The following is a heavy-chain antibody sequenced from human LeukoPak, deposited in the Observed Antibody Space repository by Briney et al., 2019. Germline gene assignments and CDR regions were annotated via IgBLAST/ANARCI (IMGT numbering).Heavy chain of an antibody. CDR2: IWYDGSNK. V-gene: IGHV3-33*01. CDR1: GFTFSSYG. J-gene: IGHJ3*02. D-gene: IGHD3-10*01. CDR3: ARDMVRGVPYDAFDI. Sequence: GGSLRLSCAASGFTFSSYGMHWVRQAPGKGLEWVAVIWYDGSNKYYADSVKGRFTISRDNSKNTLYLQMNSLRAEDTAVYYCARDMVRGVPYDAFDIWGQGTMVTVSS.